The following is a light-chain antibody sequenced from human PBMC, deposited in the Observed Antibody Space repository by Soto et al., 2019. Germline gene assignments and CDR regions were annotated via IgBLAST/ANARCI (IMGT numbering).Light chain of an antibody. CDR2: EVT. J-gene: IGLJ3*02. V-gene: IGLV2-8*01. CDR3: SSHAGIINVV. CDR1: SSDVGGYNY. Sequence: QSVLPQPPSASGSPGQSVTISCTGTSSDVGGYNYVSWYQQHPGKAPKLIIYEVTKRPSGVPDRFSGSKSGNTASLTVSGLQAEDEADYYCSSHAGIINVVFGGGTKLTVL.